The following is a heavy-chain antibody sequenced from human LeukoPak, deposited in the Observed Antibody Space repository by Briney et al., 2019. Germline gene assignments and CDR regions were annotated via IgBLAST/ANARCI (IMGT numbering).Heavy chain of an antibody. CDR1: GFTFSHYG. J-gene: IGHJ4*02. D-gene: IGHD5-18*01. Sequence: GGSLRLSCAASGFTFSHYGMHCVRQAPGKGLEWVAVIWSDGSYKYYADSVKGRFTISRDNSKNTLYLQMSSLRAEDTAVYYCARDPHPDMVYYFDYWGQGTLVTVSS. CDR3: ARDPHPDMVYYFDY. CDR2: IWSDGSYK. V-gene: IGHV3-33*01.